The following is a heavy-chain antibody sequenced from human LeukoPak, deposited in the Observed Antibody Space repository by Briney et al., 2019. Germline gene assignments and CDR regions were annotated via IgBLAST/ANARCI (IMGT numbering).Heavy chain of an antibody. Sequence: ASVKVSCKASRYTFTGYYLHWVRQAPGQGLEWMGWINPNSGGTNYAQKFQGRVTMTRDTSISTAYMELSRLRSDDTAVYYCARGMVTATSPFDYWGQGTLVTVSS. D-gene: IGHD2-21*02. V-gene: IGHV1-2*02. CDR3: ARGMVTATSPFDY. CDR1: RYTFTGYY. CDR2: INPNSGGT. J-gene: IGHJ4*02.